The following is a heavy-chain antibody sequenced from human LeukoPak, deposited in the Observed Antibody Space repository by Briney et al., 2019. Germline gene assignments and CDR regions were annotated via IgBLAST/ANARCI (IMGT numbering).Heavy chain of an antibody. D-gene: IGHD3-9*01. J-gene: IGHJ4*02. CDR3: ARLGYDILTGFPSQY. CDR2: INHSGST. V-gene: IGHV4-34*01. CDR1: GGSFSGYY. Sequence: SETLSLTCAVYGGSFSGYYWSWIRQPPGKGLEWIGEINHSGSTNYNPSLKSRVTISVDTSKNQFSLKLSSVTAADTAVYYCARLGYDILTGFPSQYWGQGTLVTVSS.